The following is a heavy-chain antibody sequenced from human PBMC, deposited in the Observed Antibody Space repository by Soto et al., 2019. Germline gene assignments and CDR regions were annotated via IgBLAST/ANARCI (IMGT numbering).Heavy chain of an antibody. D-gene: IGHD1-26*01. V-gene: IGHV1-8*01. CDR1: GYTFTSYD. Sequence: ASVKVSCKASGYTFTSYDINWVRQATGQGLEWMGWMNPNSGNTGYAQKFQGRVTMTRNTSISTAYMELSSLRSEDTAVYYCARGKYTTGATYWFDPWGQGTLVTVSS. CDR2: MNPNSGNT. J-gene: IGHJ5*02. CDR3: ARGKYTTGATYWFDP.